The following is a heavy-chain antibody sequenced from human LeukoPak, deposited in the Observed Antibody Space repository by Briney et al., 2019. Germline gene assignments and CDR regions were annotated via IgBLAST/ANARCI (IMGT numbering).Heavy chain of an antibody. CDR3: AREQGWSDSYYGMDV. V-gene: IGHV3-7*01. J-gene: IGHJ6*02. Sequence: GGSLRLSCAASGFTFSSYAMGWVRQAPGKGLEWLANMKEDGSARYYVDSMKGRFTISRDNAKNSLYLQMNSLRAEDTAVYYCAREQGWSDSYYGMDVWGQGTTVTVSS. CDR2: MKEDGSAR. CDR1: GFTFSSYA.